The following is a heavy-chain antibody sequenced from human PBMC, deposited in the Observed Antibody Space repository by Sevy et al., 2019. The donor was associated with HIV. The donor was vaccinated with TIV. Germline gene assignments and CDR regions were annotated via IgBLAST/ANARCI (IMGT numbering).Heavy chain of an antibody. V-gene: IGHV4-34*01. CDR1: GGSFSGYY. J-gene: IGHJ6*02. CDR2: NNHSGST. D-gene: IGHD2-2*01. Sequence: SETLSLTCAVYGGSFSGYYWSWIRQPPGKGLEWIGENNHSGSTNYNPSLKSRVTISVDTSKNQFSLKLSSVTAADTAVYYCARAPVYLRGYYYYGMDVWGQGTTVTVSS. CDR3: ARAPVYLRGYYYYGMDV.